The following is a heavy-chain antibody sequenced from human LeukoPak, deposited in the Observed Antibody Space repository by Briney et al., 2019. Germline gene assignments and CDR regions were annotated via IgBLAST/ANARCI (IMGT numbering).Heavy chain of an antibody. J-gene: IGHJ5*02. V-gene: IGHV1-69*01. CDR2: IIPIFGTA. CDR1: GGTFSSYA. CDR3: ARDPHFGSGSYYNSNWFDP. D-gene: IGHD3-10*01. Sequence: SVKVSCKASGGTFSSYAISWVRQAPGQGLEWMGGIIPIFGTANYAQKFQGRVTITADESTSTAYMELRSLRSDDTAVYYCARDPHFGSGSYYNSNWFDPWGQGTLVTVSS.